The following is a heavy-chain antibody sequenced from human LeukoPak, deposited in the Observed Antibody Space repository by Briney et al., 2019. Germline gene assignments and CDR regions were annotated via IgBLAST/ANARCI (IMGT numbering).Heavy chain of an antibody. D-gene: IGHD7-27*01. CDR2: IIGDGGST. CDR3: AKDSAGTGDLFDY. CDR1: GFTVDDYA. V-gene: IGHV3-43*02. Sequence: GGSLRLSCAASGFTVDDYAMHWVRQAPGKGLEWVSIIIGDGGSTYYADSVKGRFTISRDNSKNSLYLQMNSLRTEDTALYYCAKDSAGTGDLFDYWGQGTLVTVSS. J-gene: IGHJ4*02.